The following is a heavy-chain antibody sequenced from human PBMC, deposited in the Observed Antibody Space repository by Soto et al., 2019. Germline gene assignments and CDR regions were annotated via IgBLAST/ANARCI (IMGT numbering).Heavy chain of an antibody. V-gene: IGHV6-1*01. CDR2: TYYKSKWFN. Sequence: PSQTLSLTCAISGDSVSSNSAGWNWVRQTPSRGLEWLGRTYYKSKWFNNYAVSVKSRITINPDTSQNQFSLHLDSVTPEDTAVYFCARWSWDAATADNYTHVRRNALPVTV. D-gene: IGHD6-25*01. J-gene: IGHJ6*03. CDR1: GDSVSSNSAG. CDR3: ARWSWDAATADNYTHV.